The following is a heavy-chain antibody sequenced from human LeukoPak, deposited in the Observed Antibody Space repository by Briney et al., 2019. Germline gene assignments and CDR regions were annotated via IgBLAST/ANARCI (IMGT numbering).Heavy chain of an antibody. CDR2: INPNSGGT. CDR3: APTPGYSSGWYEY. V-gene: IGHV1-2*02. J-gene: IGHJ4*02. Sequence: ASVKVSCKASGYTFTSYGISWVRQAPGQGLEWMGWINPNSGGTNYAQKFQGRVTMTRDTSISTAYMELSRLRSDDTAVYYCAPTPGYSSGWYEYWGQGTLVTVSS. CDR1: GYTFTSYG. D-gene: IGHD6-19*01.